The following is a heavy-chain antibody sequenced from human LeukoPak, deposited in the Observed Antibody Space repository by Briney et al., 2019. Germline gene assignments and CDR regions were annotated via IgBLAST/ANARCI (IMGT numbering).Heavy chain of an antibody. D-gene: IGHD1-26*01. CDR2: IYYSGAT. Sequence: PSETLPLTCTVSGGSISGSTYYWGWIRQPPGKGLEWIGSIYYSGATYHNPSLKSRVTVSVDTSKNQFSLKLRSVTAADTAVYYCASRTYRVWGQGTLVTVSS. J-gene: IGHJ4*02. CDR1: GGSISGSTYY. V-gene: IGHV4-39*01. CDR3: ASRTYRV.